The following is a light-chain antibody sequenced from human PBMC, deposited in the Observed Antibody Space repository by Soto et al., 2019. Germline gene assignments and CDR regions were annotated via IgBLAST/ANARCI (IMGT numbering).Light chain of an antibody. V-gene: IGKV1-39*01. CDR1: QSISSY. Sequence: DIQMTQSPSSLSASVGDRVTITCRASQSISSYLNWYQQKPGKAPKLLTYAASSLQSGVPSRFSGSGSGTDFTLTISSLQPEDFATYYCQQSYSTLRTFGQGTRWIS. J-gene: IGKJ1*01. CDR2: AAS. CDR3: QQSYSTLRT.